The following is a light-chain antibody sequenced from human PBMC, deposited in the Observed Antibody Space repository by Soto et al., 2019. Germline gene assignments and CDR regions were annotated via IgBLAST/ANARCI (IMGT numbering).Light chain of an antibody. J-gene: IGKJ2*01. CDR1: QSVSSF. CDR3: QQRTDWPPVYT. Sequence: EIVLTQSPVTLSLSPGARATLSCRASQSVSSFLAWYQHKPGQPPRLLIYDVSNRAAGIPARFSGSLSGTDFTLNISSLEPEDFAVYYCQQRTDWPPVYTFGQGTKLESK. V-gene: IGKV3-11*01. CDR2: DVS.